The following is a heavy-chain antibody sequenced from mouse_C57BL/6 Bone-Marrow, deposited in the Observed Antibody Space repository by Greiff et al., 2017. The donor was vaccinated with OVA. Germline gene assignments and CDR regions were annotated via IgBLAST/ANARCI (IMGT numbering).Heavy chain of an antibody. CDR1: GFTFSSYT. J-gene: IGHJ3*01. D-gene: IGHD2-10*02. CDR3: AVWSFAY. CDR2: ISGGGGNT. Sequence: EVQGVESGGGLVKPGGSLKLSCAASGFTFSSYTMSWVRQTPEKRLEWVATISGGGGNTYYPDSVKGRFTISRDNAKNTLYLQMSSLRSEDTALYYCAVWSFAYWGQGTLVTVSA. V-gene: IGHV5-9*01.